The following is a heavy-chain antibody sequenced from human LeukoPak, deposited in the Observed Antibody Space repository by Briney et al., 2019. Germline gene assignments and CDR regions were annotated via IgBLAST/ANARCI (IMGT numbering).Heavy chain of an antibody. CDR1: GFTVSTYG. V-gene: IGHV3-30*02. CDR2: IRYDGTNK. Sequence: PGGSLRLSCAASGFTVSTYGMHWVRQAPGKGLEWVAFIRYDGTNKYYADSVKGRFTISRDNSRNTLYLQMNSLRPEDTAVYYCARDQGVGATRRGGSYFDYWGQGTLVTVSS. J-gene: IGHJ4*02. CDR3: ARDQGVGATRRGGSYFDY. D-gene: IGHD1-26*01.